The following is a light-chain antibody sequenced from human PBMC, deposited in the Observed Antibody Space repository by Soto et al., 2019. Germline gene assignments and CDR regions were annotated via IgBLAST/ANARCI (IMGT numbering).Light chain of an antibody. CDR3: AAWDDSLSGRV. CDR1: SSNIGSNN. V-gene: IGLV1-44*01. Sequence: QSVLTQPPSASGTPGQRVTISCSGSSSNIGSNNVNWYQQLPGTAPKLLIYSTNQRPSGVPDRFSGSKSGTSASLAISGLQSGDEADYYCAAWDDSLSGRVFGGGTKLTVL. J-gene: IGLJ3*02. CDR2: STN.